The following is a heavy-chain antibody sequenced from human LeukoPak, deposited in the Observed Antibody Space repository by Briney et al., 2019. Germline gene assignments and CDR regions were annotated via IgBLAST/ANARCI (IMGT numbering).Heavy chain of an antibody. Sequence: GGSLRLSCAASGFPFNNYWMTRVRQAPGKGLEWVANIKQDGSEKYYVDSVKGRFTISRDNAKNSLYLQMNSLRAEDTAVYYCARDAVVAVFDYWGQGTLVTVSS. CDR2: IKQDGSEK. D-gene: IGHD2-15*01. J-gene: IGHJ4*02. CDR1: GFPFNNYW. V-gene: IGHV3-7*01. CDR3: ARDAVVAVFDY.